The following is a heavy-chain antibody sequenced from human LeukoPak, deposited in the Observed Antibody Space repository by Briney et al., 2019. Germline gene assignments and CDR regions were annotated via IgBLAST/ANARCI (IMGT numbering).Heavy chain of an antibody. CDR2: TYYRSKWYN. V-gene: IGHV6-1*01. Sequence: SQTLSLTCAIFGDSISSNSSWNWIRQSPSRGLEWLGRTYYRSKWYNDYVVSVKSRININPDTSKNQFSLKLSSVIAADTAVYYCVRDRELNYWGQGILVTVSS. J-gene: IGHJ4*02. CDR1: GDSISSNSS. D-gene: IGHD5-24*01. CDR3: VRDRELNY.